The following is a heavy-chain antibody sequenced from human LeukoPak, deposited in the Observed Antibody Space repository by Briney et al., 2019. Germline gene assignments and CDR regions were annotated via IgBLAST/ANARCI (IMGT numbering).Heavy chain of an antibody. D-gene: IGHD6-19*01. CDR1: GFTFSSYS. J-gene: IGHJ4*02. CDR3: AREWAVAGTNDY. CDR2: ISSSSSYI. Sequence: PGGSLGLSCAASGFTFSSYSMNWVRQAPGKGLEWVSSISSSSSYIYYADSVKGRFTISRDNAKNSLYLQMNSLRAEDTAVYYCAREWAVAGTNDYWGQGALVTVSS. V-gene: IGHV3-21*01.